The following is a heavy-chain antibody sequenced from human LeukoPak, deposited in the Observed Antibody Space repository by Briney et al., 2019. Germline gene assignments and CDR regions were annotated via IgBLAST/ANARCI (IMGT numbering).Heavy chain of an antibody. CDR3: ARHRPYFGSGSHCFDY. D-gene: IGHD3-10*01. CDR1: GGSISSYY. CDR2: IYYSGST. Sequence: SETLSLTCTVSGGSISSYYWSWLRQPPGKGLEWIGYIYYSGSTNYNPSLKSRVTISVDTSKNQFSLKLSSVTAADTAVYYCARHRPYFGSGSHCFDYWGQGTLVTVSS. J-gene: IGHJ4*02. V-gene: IGHV4-59*08.